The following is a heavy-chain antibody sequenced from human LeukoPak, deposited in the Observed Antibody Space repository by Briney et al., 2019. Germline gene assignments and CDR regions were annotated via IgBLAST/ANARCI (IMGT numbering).Heavy chain of an antibody. D-gene: IGHD3-22*01. J-gene: IGHJ4*02. CDR1: GYTSTGYY. V-gene: IGHV1-2*02. CDR3: ARETYYYDSSGYDY. CDR2: INPNSGGT. Sequence: ASVKVSCKASGYTSTGYYMHWVRQAPGQGLEWMGWINPNSGGTNYAQKFQGRVTMTRDTSISTAYMELSRLRSDDTAVYYCARETYYYDSSGYDYWGQGTLVTVSS.